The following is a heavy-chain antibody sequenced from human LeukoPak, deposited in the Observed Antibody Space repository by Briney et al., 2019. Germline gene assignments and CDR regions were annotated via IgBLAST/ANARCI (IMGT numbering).Heavy chain of an antibody. CDR1: GYTFTDYY. J-gene: IGHJ5*02. CDR2: INPNSGGA. CDR3: AGALSLRSGNYFDP. V-gene: IGHV1-2*02. Sequence: ASVKVSCKASGYTFTDYYIHWVRQAPGQGLEWMGWINPNSGGANYAQKFQGRVTMTRDTSISTAYMELSRLRSDDTAVYYCAGALSLRSGNYFDPWGQGTLVTVSS. D-gene: IGHD2-2*01.